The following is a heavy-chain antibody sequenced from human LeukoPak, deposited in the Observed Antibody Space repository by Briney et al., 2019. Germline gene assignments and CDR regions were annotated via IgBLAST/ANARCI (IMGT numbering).Heavy chain of an antibody. Sequence: GGSLRLSCAASGFTFRSYAIYWVRQAPGRGLEWVSGISGSGGDTYFADSVKGRFTISRDNSKNTVFLQMDSLRAEDTAVYYCARSEGGEAFDIWGQGTMVTVSS. CDR3: ARSEGGEAFDI. V-gene: IGHV3-23*01. J-gene: IGHJ3*02. CDR1: GFTFRSYA. D-gene: IGHD3-16*01. CDR2: ISGSGGDT.